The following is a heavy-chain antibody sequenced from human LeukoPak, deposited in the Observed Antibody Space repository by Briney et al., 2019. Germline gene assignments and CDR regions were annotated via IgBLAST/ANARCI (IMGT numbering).Heavy chain of an antibody. CDR1: GYTFTSYY. CDR3: ARSDTEYSSSNSDY. Sequence: ASVTVACKASGYTFTSYYMHWERQAPGQGLEWMGISNPSGGSTSYAQKFQGRVTMTRDTSTSTVYMELSSLRSEDTAVYYCARSDTEYSSSNSDYWGQGTLVTVSS. J-gene: IGHJ4*02. CDR2: SNPSGGST. V-gene: IGHV1-46*03. D-gene: IGHD6-6*01.